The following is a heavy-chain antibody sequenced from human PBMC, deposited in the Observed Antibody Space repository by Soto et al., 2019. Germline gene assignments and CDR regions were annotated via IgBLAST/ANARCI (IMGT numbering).Heavy chain of an antibody. J-gene: IGHJ6*02. Sequence: SETLSLTCTVSGDSISSADYYWSWIRQTPGKGLEWIGHIFYSGTTYYNPSLKSRLTISVDTSKNHFSLRLTSVTAADTAVYYCARDLWVEPELYYYGMDVWGQGTTVTVS. V-gene: IGHV4-30-4*01. CDR2: IFYSGTT. CDR1: GDSISSADYY. CDR3: ARDLWVEPELYYYGMDV. D-gene: IGHD1-1*01.